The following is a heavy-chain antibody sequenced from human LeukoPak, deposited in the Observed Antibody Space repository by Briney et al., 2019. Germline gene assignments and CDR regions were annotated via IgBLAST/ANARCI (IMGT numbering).Heavy chain of an antibody. Sequence: GSPTVSCAASGFIFSSYEMHWVRQAPGKGLEWVGRIRNKANSYTTEYAASVKGTFTISRDDSKNSSYLQMNSLKCEDTAVYYCAREWDSGSYYLGYFDYWGQGNLDPVSS. V-gene: IGHV3-72*01. CDR2: IRNKANSYTT. J-gene: IGHJ4*02. CDR1: GFIFSSYE. CDR3: AREWDSGSYYLGYFDY. D-gene: IGHD1-26*01.